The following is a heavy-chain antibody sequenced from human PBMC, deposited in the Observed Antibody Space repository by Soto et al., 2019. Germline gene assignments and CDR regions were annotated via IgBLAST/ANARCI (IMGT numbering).Heavy chain of an antibody. CDR1: GFTFSSYS. Sequence: EVQLVESGGGLVQPGGSLRLSCAASGFTFSSYSMNWVRQAPGKGLEWVSYISSSSSTIYYADSVKGRFTFSRDNAKNSLYLQMNSLRDEDTAVYYCATDGTVTTPGVLDYWGQGTLVTVSS. V-gene: IGHV3-48*02. CDR3: ATDGTVTTPGVLDY. CDR2: ISSSSSTI. J-gene: IGHJ4*02. D-gene: IGHD4-4*01.